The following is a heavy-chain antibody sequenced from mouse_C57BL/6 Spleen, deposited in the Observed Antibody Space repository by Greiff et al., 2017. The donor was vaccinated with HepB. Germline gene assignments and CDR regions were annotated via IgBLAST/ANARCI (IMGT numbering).Heavy chain of an antibody. J-gene: IGHJ1*03. V-gene: IGHV1-81*01. CDR1: GYTFTSYG. CDR3: ARRAPVTTVVATDWYFDV. D-gene: IGHD1-1*01. CDR2: IYPRSGNT. Sequence: VQLQQSGAELARPGASVKLSCKASGYTFTSYGISWVKQRTGQGLEWIGEIYPRSGNTYYNEKFKGKATLTADKSSSTAYMELRSLTSEDSAVYFCARRAPVTTVVATDWYFDVWGTGTTVTVSS.